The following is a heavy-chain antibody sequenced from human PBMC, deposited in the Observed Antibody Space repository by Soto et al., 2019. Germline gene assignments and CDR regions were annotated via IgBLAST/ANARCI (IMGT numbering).Heavy chain of an antibody. Sequence: GGSLRLSCAASGFTFSSYAMHWVRQAPGKGLEWVAVISSDGSNKYYADSVKGRFTISRDNSKNTLYLQMNSLRAEDTAVYYCARDHYDILTTHPYYGMDVWGQGTTVTVSS. J-gene: IGHJ6*02. CDR2: ISSDGSNK. V-gene: IGHV3-30-3*01. D-gene: IGHD3-9*01. CDR1: GFTFSSYA. CDR3: ARDHYDILTTHPYYGMDV.